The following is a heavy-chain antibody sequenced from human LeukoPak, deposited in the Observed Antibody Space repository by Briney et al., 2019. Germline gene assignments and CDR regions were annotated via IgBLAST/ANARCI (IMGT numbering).Heavy chain of an antibody. CDR1: GGSISSYY. Sequence: PSETLSLTCTVSGGSISSYYWSWIRQPPGKGLEWIGYIYYSGSTNYNPSLKSRVTISVDTSKNQFSLKLSSVTAADTAVYYCARLVVDTAIDAFDIWGQGTMVTVSS. J-gene: IGHJ3*02. D-gene: IGHD2-15*01. CDR3: ARLVVDTAIDAFDI. CDR2: IYYSGST. V-gene: IGHV4-59*01.